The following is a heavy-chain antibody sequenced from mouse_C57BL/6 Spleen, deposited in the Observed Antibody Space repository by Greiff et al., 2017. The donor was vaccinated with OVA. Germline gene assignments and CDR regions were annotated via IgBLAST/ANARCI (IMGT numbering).Heavy chain of an antibody. CDR1: GYTFTSYW. D-gene: IGHD1-1*01. J-gene: IGHJ4*01. CDR3: ASEYGSTYYYAMDY. Sequence: QVQLQQPGAELVKPGASVKLSCKASGYTFTSYWMHWVKQSPGQGLEWIGMIHPNSGSTNYNEKFKSKATLTVDKSSSTAYMQLSSLTSEDSAVYYCASEYGSTYYYAMDYWGQGTSVTVSS. CDR2: IHPNSGST. V-gene: IGHV1-64*01.